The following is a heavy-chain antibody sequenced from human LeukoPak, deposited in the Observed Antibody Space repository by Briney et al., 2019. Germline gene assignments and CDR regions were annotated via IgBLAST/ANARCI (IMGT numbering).Heavy chain of an antibody. CDR1: GGSITGGGYS. J-gene: IGHJ4*02. CDR2: FYHGGST. Sequence: SETLSLTCTVSGGSITGGGYSWSWIRQAPGKGLEWIGYFYHGGSTSYNPSLRSRVTISVDRSKNQFSLKLTSVTAADTAVYYCARQRSIAARRTPFFDYWGQGTLVTVSS. CDR3: ARQRSIAARRTPFFDY. D-gene: IGHD6-6*01. V-gene: IGHV4-30-2*01.